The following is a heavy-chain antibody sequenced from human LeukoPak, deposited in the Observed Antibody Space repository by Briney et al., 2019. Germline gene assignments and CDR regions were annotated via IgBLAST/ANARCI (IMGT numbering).Heavy chain of an antibody. CDR2: INWNGGST. Sequence: GGSLRLSCAASGFTFSSYGMSWVRQAPGKGLEWVSGINWNGGSTGYADSVKGRFTISRDNAKNSLYLQMNSLRAEDTALYYCARRPGVAAYYYYYMDVWGKGTTVTVSS. CDR1: GFTFSSYG. V-gene: IGHV3-20*04. J-gene: IGHJ6*03. D-gene: IGHD7-27*01. CDR3: ARRPGVAAYYYYYMDV.